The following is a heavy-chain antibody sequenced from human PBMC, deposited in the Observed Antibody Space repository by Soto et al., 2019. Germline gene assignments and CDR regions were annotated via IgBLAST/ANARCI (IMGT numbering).Heavy chain of an antibody. J-gene: IGHJ2*01. CDR3: ARETYYSGHVIGNLDL. CDR2: VSSEGGTQ. V-gene: IGHV3-30-3*01. D-gene: IGHD5-12*01. Sequence: QVQLVESGGGVVQPGGSLRLSCAASGFTFSTYAMQWVRQAPGKGLEWVAVVSSEGGTQFYADSVTGRFTISRDTSKNSLYLQMSSLTIEDAAIYYCARETYYSGHVIGNLDLLGRGTLVTVS. CDR1: GFTFSTYA.